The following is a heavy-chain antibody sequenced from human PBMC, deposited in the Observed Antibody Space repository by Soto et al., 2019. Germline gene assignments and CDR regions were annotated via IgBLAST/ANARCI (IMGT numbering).Heavy chain of an antibody. CDR2: ISYDGSNK. CDR1: GFTFSSYG. V-gene: IGHV3-30*18. D-gene: IGHD3-10*01. J-gene: IGHJ5*02. Sequence: GGSLRLSCAASGFTFSSYGMHWDRQAPGKGLEWVAVISYDGSNKYYADSVKGRFTISRDNSKNTLYLQMNSLRAEDTAVYYSAKDLFSYYYGSGSSSNWFDPGGQGTLVTVSS. CDR3: AKDLFSYYYGSGSSSNWFDP.